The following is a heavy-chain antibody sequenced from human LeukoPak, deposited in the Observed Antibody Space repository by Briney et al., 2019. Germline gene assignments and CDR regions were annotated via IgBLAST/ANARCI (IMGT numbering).Heavy chain of an antibody. D-gene: IGHD3-22*01. V-gene: IGHV3-11*06. CDR3: ARDLANYDSSGYSAYNWFDP. J-gene: IGHJ5*02. Sequence: PGGSLRLSCAASGFTFSDYYMSWIRQAPGKGLEWVSYISSSSSYTNYADSVKGRFTISRDNAKNSLYLQMNSLRAEDTAVYYCARDLANYDSSGYSAYNWFDPWGQGTLVTVSS. CDR2: ISSSSSYT. CDR1: GFTFSDYY.